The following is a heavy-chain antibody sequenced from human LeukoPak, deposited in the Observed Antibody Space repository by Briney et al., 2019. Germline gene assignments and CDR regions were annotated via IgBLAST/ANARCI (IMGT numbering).Heavy chain of an antibody. J-gene: IGHJ4*02. V-gene: IGHV4-39*07. D-gene: IGHD6-13*01. Sequence: PSETLSLTCTVSGVSISSSNSYWGWIRQPPGKGLEWIGSIYYTGNTYYNPSLKSRVTMSVDKSNNQFSLKLTSVTAADTAVYYCAKDIGSSTPRDYWGQGTLVTVSS. CDR2: IYYTGNT. CDR1: GVSISSSNSY. CDR3: AKDIGSSTPRDY.